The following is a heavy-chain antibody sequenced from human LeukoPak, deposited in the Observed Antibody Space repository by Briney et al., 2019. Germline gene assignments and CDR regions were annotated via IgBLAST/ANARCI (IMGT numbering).Heavy chain of an antibody. CDR3: AICYDGYSNYQFDY. D-gene: IGHD4-11*01. V-gene: IGHV4-59*01. CDR2: IYYSGTT. Sequence: SETLSLTCTVSGDSISSYYWSWIRQPPGKGLEGGGYIYYSGTTNYNPSLKSRVTISVDTSKNQFSLKLSSVTAADTAVYYCAICYDGYSNYQFDYWGQGTLVTVSS. CDR1: GDSISSYY. J-gene: IGHJ4*02.